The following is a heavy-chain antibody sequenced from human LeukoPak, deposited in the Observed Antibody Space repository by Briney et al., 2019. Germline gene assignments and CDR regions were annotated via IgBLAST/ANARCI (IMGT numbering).Heavy chain of an antibody. CDR1: GGPISSYY. V-gene: IGHV4-59*01. J-gene: IGHJ4*02. D-gene: IGHD3-3*02. CDR3: ARGGDSKHLVN. Sequence: PSETLSLTCTVSGGPISSYYWSWIRQPPGKGLEWIGYIYYSGSTNYNPSLKSRVTISVDTSKNQFSLNLSSVTAADTAVYYCARGGDSKHLVNWGQGTLVTVSS. CDR2: IYYSGST.